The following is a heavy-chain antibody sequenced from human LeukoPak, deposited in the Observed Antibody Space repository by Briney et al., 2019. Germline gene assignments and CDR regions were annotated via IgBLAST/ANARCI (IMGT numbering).Heavy chain of an antibody. D-gene: IGHD6-13*01. CDR1: GGTFSSYA. J-gene: IGHJ4*02. Sequence: PEASVKVSCKASGGTFSSYAISWVRQAPGQGLEWMGGIIPIFGTANYAQKFQGRVTITADKSTSTAYMELSSLRSEDTAVYYCARDLRRGSSSWYASGGDYWGQGTLVTVSS. CDR3: ARDLRRGSSSWYASGGDY. CDR2: IIPIFGTA. V-gene: IGHV1-69*06.